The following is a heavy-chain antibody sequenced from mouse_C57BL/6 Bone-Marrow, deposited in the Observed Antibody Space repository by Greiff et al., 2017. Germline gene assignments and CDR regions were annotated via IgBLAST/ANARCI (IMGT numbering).Heavy chain of an antibody. Sequence: QVQLQQSGAELAKPGASVKLSCKASGYTFTSYWMHWVKQRPGQGLEWIGYINPSSGYTKYNQKFKDKATLTADKSSSTAYMQLSSLTYEDSAVYYCARYYDGYYDAMDCWGQGTSVTVSS. CDR3: ARYYDGYYDAMDC. CDR1: GYTFTSYW. D-gene: IGHD2-3*01. V-gene: IGHV1-7*01. J-gene: IGHJ4*01. CDR2: INPSSGYT.